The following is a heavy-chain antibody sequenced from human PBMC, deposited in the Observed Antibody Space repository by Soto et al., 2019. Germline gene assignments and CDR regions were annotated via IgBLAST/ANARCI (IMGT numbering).Heavy chain of an antibody. D-gene: IGHD6-25*01. V-gene: IGHV4-39*01. Sequence: SETLSLTCTVSRGSISSGTNYWAWIRQPPGKGLEWIANIYYSGSTFYNPSLKSRVTISLDTSKNQFSLKLGSVTAADTAVYYCARREAGWYFDSWGQGTLVTVSS. CDR1: RGSISSGTNY. CDR3: ARREAGWYFDS. J-gene: IGHJ4*02. CDR2: IYYSGST.